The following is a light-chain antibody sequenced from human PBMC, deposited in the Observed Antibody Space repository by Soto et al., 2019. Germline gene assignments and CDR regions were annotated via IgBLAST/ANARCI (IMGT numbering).Light chain of an antibody. Sequence: DIQMTQSPSSLSASVGDRVTITCRASQSISSYLNWYQQEPGIAPKLLIYAASSLQSGDSSRFSGSGSGTDFTLTISSLQPEDFATYYCQQSYSTPVGFGQGTKVDIK. V-gene: IGKV1-39*01. CDR3: QQSYSTPVG. J-gene: IGKJ1*01. CDR2: AAS. CDR1: QSISSY.